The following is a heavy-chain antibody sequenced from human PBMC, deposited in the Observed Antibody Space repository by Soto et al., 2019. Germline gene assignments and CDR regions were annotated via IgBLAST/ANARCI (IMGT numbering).Heavy chain of an antibody. CDR2: IYYSGST. CDR3: ARVGYYYDSSGSPVFDY. CDR1: GGSISSGGYY. V-gene: IGHV4-31*03. Sequence: SETLSLTCTVSGGSISSGGYYWSWIGQHPGKGLEWIGYIYYSGSTYYNPSLKSRVTISVDTSKNQFSLKLSSVTAADTAVYYCARVGYYYDSSGSPVFDYWGQGTLVTVSS. J-gene: IGHJ4*02. D-gene: IGHD3-22*01.